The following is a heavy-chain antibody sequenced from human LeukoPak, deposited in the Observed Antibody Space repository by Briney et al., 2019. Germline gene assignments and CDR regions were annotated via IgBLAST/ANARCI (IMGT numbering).Heavy chain of an antibody. Sequence: GGSLRLSCAASGFTFSDYYVSWIRQAPGKGLEWVSYISSSGSTIYYADSVKGRFTISRDNAKNSLYLQMNSLRAEDTAVYYCARLARVRNDAFDIWGQGTMVTVSS. CDR1: GFTFSDYY. J-gene: IGHJ3*02. D-gene: IGHD3-10*01. CDR3: ARLARVRNDAFDI. CDR2: ISSSGSTI. V-gene: IGHV3-11*01.